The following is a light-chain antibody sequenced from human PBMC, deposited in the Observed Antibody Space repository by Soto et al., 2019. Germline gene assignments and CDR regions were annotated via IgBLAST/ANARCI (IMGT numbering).Light chain of an antibody. Sequence: IHMTQSPSTLSASVGDRVTFTXGASQYISSWLAWYQQRPGXAPRXXXTNXSKLESGGPPRFNGSRSETEFPLTIRNLHPEDFANYYCQQYKSVPCTFGLGTKVDIK. CDR3: QQYKSVPCT. CDR1: QYISSW. V-gene: IGKV1-5*01. J-gene: IGKJ1*01. CDR2: NXS.